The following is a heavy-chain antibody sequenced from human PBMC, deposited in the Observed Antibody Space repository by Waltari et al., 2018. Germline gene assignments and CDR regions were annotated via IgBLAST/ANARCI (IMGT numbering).Heavy chain of an antibody. CDR1: GGSISSYY. D-gene: IGHD5-18*01. Sequence: QVQLQESGPGLVKPSETLSLTCTVSGGSISSYYWSWIRQPPGKGLEWIGYIYYSGSTNYNPSLKSRVTISVDTSKNQFSLKLSSVTAADTAVYYCARYVTAMVTGWGHFDYWGQGTLVTVSS. J-gene: IGHJ4*02. CDR3: ARYVTAMVTGWGHFDY. CDR2: IYYSGST. V-gene: IGHV4-59*08.